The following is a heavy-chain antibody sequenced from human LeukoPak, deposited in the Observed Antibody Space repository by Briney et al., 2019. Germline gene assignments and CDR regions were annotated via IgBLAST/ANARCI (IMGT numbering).Heavy chain of an antibody. V-gene: IGHV3-49*04. J-gene: IGHJ4*02. CDR1: GFTFGDYA. CDR2: IRSKAYGGTT. Sequence: GRSLRLSCTASGFTFGDYAMSWVRQAPGKGLEWVGFIRSKAYGGTTEYAASVKGRFTISRDDSKSIAYLQMNSLKTEDTAVYYCTRDTPKIRGDYWGQGTLGTVSS. CDR3: TRDTPKIRGDY.